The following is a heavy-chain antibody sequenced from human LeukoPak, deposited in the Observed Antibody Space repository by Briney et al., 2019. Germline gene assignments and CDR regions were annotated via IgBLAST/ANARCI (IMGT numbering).Heavy chain of an antibody. J-gene: IGHJ4*02. CDR2: ISAYNGNT. CDR3: ARGSSGSYYFDY. V-gene: IGHV1-18*01. D-gene: IGHD6-19*01. Sequence: ASVKVSCKASGYTFISYAISWVRQAPGQGLEWMGRISAYNGNTNYAQKFQGRVTMTTDTSTSTAYMELRSLRSDDTAVYYCARGSSGSYYFDYWGQGTLVTVSS. CDR1: GYTFISYA.